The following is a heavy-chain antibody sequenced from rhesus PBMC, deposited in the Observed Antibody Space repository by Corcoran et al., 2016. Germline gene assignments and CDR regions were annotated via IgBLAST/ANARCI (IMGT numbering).Heavy chain of an antibody. V-gene: IGHV4-160*01. Sequence: QVQLQESGPGLVKPSETLSLTCAVSGGSLSSNYWSWLRQPPGKGLEWIGYIYGSSGSTYYNPSRKSPVTISTYSSKNQFSLKLSSVTAADMAVYYCARTPDPYFSGIYCYAFGDAFDFWGQGLRVTVSS. CDR1: GGSLSSNY. CDR3: ARTPDPYFSGIYCYAFGDAFDF. D-gene: IGHD2-27*01. J-gene: IGHJ3*01. CDR2: IYGSSGST.